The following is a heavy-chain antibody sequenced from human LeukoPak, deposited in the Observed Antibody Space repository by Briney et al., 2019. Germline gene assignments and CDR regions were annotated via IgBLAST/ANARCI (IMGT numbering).Heavy chain of an antibody. CDR2: IKQDGSEK. CDR1: GFTVSSYW. Sequence: PGGSLRLSCAASGFTVSSYWMSWVRQAPGKGLKWVANIKQDGSEKYYVDSVKGRFTISRDNAKNSLYLQMNSLRAEDTAVYYCARGFSGWYYGYYYYYYMDVWGKGTTVTVSS. J-gene: IGHJ6*03. CDR3: ARGFSGWYYGYYYYYYMDV. V-gene: IGHV3-7*01. D-gene: IGHD6-19*01.